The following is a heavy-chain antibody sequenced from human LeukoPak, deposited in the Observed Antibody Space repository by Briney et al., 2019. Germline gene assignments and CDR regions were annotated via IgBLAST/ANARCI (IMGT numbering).Heavy chain of an antibody. CDR2: IYYSGST. V-gene: IGHV4-39*07. CDR1: GGSISGSSYY. J-gene: IGHJ6*02. CDR3: ARDLRYDILTGYYIYYYGMDV. Sequence: SETLSLTCTVSGGSISGSSYYWGWIRQPPGKGLEWIGSIYYSGSTYYNPSLKSRVTISVDTSKNQFSLKLSSVTAADTAVYYCARDLRYDILTGYYIYYYGMDVWGQGTTVTVSS. D-gene: IGHD3-9*01.